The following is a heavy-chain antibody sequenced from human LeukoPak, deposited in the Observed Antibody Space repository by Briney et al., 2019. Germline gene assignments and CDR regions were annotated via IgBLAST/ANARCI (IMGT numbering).Heavy chain of an antibody. Sequence: SGTLSLTCAVSGGSISRNTWWSWARQPPGKGLEWIAEIHDSGRTNYNPSLKSRVTISVDTSKNQFSLKLSSVTAADTAVYYCARVRYDFWSGYYGYYFDYWGQGTLVTVSS. D-gene: IGHD3-3*01. V-gene: IGHV4-4*02. CDR1: GGSISRNTW. CDR3: ARVRYDFWSGYYGYYFDY. CDR2: IHDSGRT. J-gene: IGHJ4*02.